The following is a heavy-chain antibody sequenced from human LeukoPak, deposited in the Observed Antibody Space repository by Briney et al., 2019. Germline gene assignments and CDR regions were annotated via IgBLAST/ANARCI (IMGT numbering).Heavy chain of an antibody. Sequence: GGSLRLSCAASGFTFSSYAMHWVRQAPGKGLEYVSAISSNGGSTYYANSVKGRFTISRDNSKNTLYLQMGSLRSEDTAVYYCARGGAKYYDILTGFHYYYYMDVWGKGTTVTISS. CDR2: ISSNGGST. V-gene: IGHV3-64*01. CDR3: ARGGAKYYDILTGFHYYYYMDV. J-gene: IGHJ6*03. CDR1: GFTFSSYA. D-gene: IGHD3-9*01.